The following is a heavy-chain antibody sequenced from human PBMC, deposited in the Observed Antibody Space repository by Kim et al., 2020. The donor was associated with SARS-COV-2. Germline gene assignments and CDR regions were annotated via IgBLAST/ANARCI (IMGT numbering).Heavy chain of an antibody. V-gene: IGHV4-59*01. D-gene: IGHD5-12*01. CDR3: ARDNPDGYHDY. Sequence: TNYNPSLKSRVTISVDTSKNQFSLKLSSVTAADTAVYYCARDNPDGYHDYWGQGTLVTVSS. J-gene: IGHJ4*02. CDR2: T.